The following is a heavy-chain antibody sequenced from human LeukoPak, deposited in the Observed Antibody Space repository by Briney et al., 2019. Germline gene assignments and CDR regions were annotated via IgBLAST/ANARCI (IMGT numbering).Heavy chain of an antibody. CDR2: IYSGGSI. CDR3: ARVKTARTNWFDP. V-gene: IGHV3-66*01. D-gene: IGHD1/OR15-1a*01. CDR1: GFTFSNHW. Sequence: GGSLRLSCAASGFTFSNHWMHWVRQAPGKGLEWVSVIYSGGSIYYADSVKGRFTISRDNSKNTVYLQMNSLRAEDTAVYYCARVKTARTNWFDPWGQGTLVTVSS. J-gene: IGHJ5*02.